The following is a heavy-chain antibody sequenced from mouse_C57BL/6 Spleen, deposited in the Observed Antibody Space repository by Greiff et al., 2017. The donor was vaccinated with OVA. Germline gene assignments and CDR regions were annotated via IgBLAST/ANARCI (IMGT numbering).Heavy chain of an antibody. J-gene: IGHJ3*01. CDR3: TREGTGFAY. D-gene: IGHD3-3*01. Sequence: EVKLVESGEGLVKPGGSLKLSCAASGFTFSSYAMSWVRQTPEKRLEWVAYISSGGDYTYYADTVKGRFTISRDNARNTLYLQMISLNSGDTAMCYCTREGTGFAYWGQGTLVTVST. CDR1: GFTFSSYA. V-gene: IGHV5-9-1*02. CDR2: ISSGGDYT.